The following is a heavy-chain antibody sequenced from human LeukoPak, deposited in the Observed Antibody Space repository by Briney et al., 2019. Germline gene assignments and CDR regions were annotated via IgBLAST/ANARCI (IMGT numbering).Heavy chain of an antibody. CDR1: GFTVSSNY. V-gene: IGHV3-66*01. J-gene: IGHJ4*02. D-gene: IGHD5-12*01. CDR2: IYPDGNT. Sequence: GGSLRLSCAASGFTVSSNYMNWVRQAPGKGLEWVSMIYPDGNTFYANSVKGRFTISRDNSKNALFLQMSSLRAEDTAVYYCAKGLGYDSDYWGQGTLVTVSS. CDR3: AKGLGYDSDY.